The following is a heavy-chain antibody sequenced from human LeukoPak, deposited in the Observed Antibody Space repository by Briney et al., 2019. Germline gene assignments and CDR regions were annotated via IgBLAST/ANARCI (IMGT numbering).Heavy chain of an antibody. CDR3: AKVAKYYYGSETYYFFEH. D-gene: IGHD3-10*01. CDR2: ISGSGAGT. CDR1: GFTFSTYG. V-gene: IGHV3-23*01. Sequence: GGTLRLSCAASGFTFSTYGMSWVRQAPGKGLEWVSEISGSGAGTHYADSEKGRFTISRDNAKNSLYRQMNSLRVEDTAVYYCAKVAKYYYGSETYYFFEHWGQGTPVTASS. J-gene: IGHJ4*02.